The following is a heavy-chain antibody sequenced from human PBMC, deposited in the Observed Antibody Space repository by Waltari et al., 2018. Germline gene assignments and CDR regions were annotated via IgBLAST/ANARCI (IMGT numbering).Heavy chain of an antibody. CDR2: IYYSGST. J-gene: IGHJ4*02. Sequence: QLQLQESGPGLVKSSETLSLTCTVSGGSISSSSYYWGWIRQPPGKGLEWIGSIYYSGSTYYNPSLKSRVTISVDTSKNQFSLKLSSVTAADTAVYYCASSRITMIVVVIAFDYWGQGTLVTVSS. CDR1: GGSISSSSYY. V-gene: IGHV4-39*01. CDR3: ASSRITMIVVVIAFDY. D-gene: IGHD3-22*01.